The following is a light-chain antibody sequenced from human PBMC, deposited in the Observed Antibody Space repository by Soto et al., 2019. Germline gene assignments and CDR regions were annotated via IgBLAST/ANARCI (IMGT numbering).Light chain of an antibody. CDR1: SSDIGGYNY. Sequence: QSVLTQPASVSGSPGQSITISCTGTSSDIGGYNYVSWYQQHPGKAPRLIIYEVSNRPSGVSNRFSGSKSGNTASLTISGLQAEDEADYYCSSYRSTITLLFGGGTKLTVL. CDR3: SSYRSTITLL. V-gene: IGLV2-14*01. J-gene: IGLJ2*01. CDR2: EVS.